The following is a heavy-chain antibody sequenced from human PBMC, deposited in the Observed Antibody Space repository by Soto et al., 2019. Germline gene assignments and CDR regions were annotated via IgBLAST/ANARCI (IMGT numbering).Heavy chain of an antibody. CDR3: ARHQSGSGNSNFHF. J-gene: IGHJ4*02. CDR2: IDPSDSFA. V-gene: IGHV5-10-1*01. D-gene: IGHD3-10*01. CDR1: EYSFPIYW. Sequence: PGESLKISCQAFEYSFPIYWISWVRQKPGGGLEWMGRIDPSDSFATYSPSFQGHVTISADKSTRTVYLEWRSLQASDTATYYCARHQSGSGNSNFHFWGQGTPVTVSS.